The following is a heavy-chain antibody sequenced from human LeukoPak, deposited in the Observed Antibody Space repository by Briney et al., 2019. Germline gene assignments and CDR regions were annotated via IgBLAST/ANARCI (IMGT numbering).Heavy chain of an antibody. Sequence: ASVSVSCKASGYTFTSYAMHWVRQAPGQRREWMGWINAGNGNTKSSQKFQGRVTITRDTSASTAYMELSSLRSEDTAVYYCAKAPENCGGDCPFDYWGQGTLVTVSS. CDR1: GYTFTSYA. V-gene: IGHV1-3*01. CDR3: AKAPENCGGDCPFDY. CDR2: INAGNGNT. D-gene: IGHD2-21*02. J-gene: IGHJ4*02.